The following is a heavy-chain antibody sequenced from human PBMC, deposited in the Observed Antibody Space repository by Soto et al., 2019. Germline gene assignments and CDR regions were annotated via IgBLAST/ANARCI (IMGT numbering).Heavy chain of an antibody. CDR3: ARLWDWGRGMGDDAFDI. Sequence: ASVKVSCKASGYTFTSYYMHWVRQAPGQGLEWMGIINPSGGSTSYAQKFQGRVTMTRDTSTSTVYMELSSLRSEDTAVYYCARLWDWGRGMGDDAFDIWGQGTMVTVSS. V-gene: IGHV1-46*01. CDR1: GYTFTSYY. D-gene: IGHD7-27*01. CDR2: INPSGGST. J-gene: IGHJ3*02.